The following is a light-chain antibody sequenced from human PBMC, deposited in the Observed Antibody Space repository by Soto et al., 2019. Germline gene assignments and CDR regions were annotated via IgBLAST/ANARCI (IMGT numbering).Light chain of an antibody. J-gene: IGKJ2*01. CDR3: QQSDSVPYP. CDR2: DAS. CDR1: QSISKH. V-gene: IGKV1-39*01. Sequence: DIQMTPSPSSLSASVGDTVTITCRASQSISKHLNWYQQRPGEAPNLLIYDASSGGPSRFSGGGSGTDFTLTISSLQPEDFSFYYCQQSDSVPYPVGQGTKVEIK.